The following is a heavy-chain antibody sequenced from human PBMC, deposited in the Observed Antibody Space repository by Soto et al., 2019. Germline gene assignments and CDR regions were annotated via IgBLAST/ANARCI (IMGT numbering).Heavy chain of an antibody. J-gene: IGHJ4*02. CDR1: GGTFSNDI. CDR2: IIPLLDTT. V-gene: IGHV1-69*08. CDR3: ARDGFRARGYSYGSTPHLFDY. Sequence: SVKVSCKTSGGTFSNDIITWVRQAPGQGLEWMGRIIPLLDTTNYAQKFQGRVTITADKSTGTAYMELSSLRSEDTAVYYCARDGFRARGYSYGSTPHLFDYWGQGTLVTVSS. D-gene: IGHD5-18*01.